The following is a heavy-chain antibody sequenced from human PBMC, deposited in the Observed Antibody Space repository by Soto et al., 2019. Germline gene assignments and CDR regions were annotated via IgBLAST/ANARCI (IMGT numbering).Heavy chain of an antibody. D-gene: IGHD2-15*01. Sequence: PGGSLRLSCASSGFTFSSYGMHWVRQAPGKGLEWVAVISYDGSNKYYADSVKGRFTISRDNAKNSLHLQMHSLRAEDTALYYCARSGGTCYSAGCYYYAMDVWGQGTTVTFSS. CDR3: ARSGGTCYSAGCYYYAMDV. CDR1: GFTFSSYG. J-gene: IGHJ6*02. V-gene: IGHV3-30*03. CDR2: ISYDGSNK.